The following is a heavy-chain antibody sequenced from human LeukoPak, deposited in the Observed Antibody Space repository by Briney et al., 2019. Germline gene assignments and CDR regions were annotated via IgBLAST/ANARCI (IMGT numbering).Heavy chain of an antibody. V-gene: IGHV1-2*02. Sequence: ASVKVSCKASGYTFTGYYMHWVRQAPGQGLEWMGWINPNTGGTNYAQKFQGRVTMTRDTSISTAYMELSRLRSDDTAVYYCARVDKQWLVRCCSNYWGQGTLVTVSS. J-gene: IGHJ4*02. CDR3: ARVDKQWLVRCCSNY. CDR1: GYTFTGYY. CDR2: INPNTGGT. D-gene: IGHD6-19*01.